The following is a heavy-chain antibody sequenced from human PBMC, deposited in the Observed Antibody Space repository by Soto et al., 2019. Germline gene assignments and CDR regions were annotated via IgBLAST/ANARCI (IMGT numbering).Heavy chain of an antibody. CDR2: ISSSSSYI. J-gene: IGHJ3*02. CDR3: ARDGYCSGGSCYSFAFDI. CDR1: GFTFSSYS. D-gene: IGHD2-15*01. Sequence: GESLKISCAASGFTFSSYSMNWVHQAPGKGLEWVSSISSSSSYIYYADSVKGRFTISRDNAKNSLYLQMNSLRAEDTAVYYCARDGYCSGGSCYSFAFDIWGQGTMVTVSS. V-gene: IGHV3-21*01.